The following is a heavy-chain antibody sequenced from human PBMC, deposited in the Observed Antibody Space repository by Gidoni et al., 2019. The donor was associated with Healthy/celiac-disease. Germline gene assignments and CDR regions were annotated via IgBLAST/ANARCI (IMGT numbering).Heavy chain of an antibody. V-gene: IGHV4-59*08. Sequence: QVQLQESVPGLVKPSETLSRTCTYSGRSISSYFWSWIRQPPGKGLEWIGYIYYSGSTNYNPSLKMRVTISVDTSKNQFALKLSSVAAADTAVYYCARRVVTAMANDAFDIWGQGTMVTVSS. CDR3: ARRVVTAMANDAFDI. CDR1: GRSISSYF. CDR2: IYYSGST. J-gene: IGHJ3*02. D-gene: IGHD2-21*02.